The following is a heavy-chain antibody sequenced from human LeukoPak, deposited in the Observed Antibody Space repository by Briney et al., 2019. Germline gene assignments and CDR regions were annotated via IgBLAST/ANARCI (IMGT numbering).Heavy chain of an antibody. CDR3: ARLPVLRLRSGVPASHRDY. V-gene: IGHV4-34*01. J-gene: IGHJ4*02. D-gene: IGHD2-2*01. CDR2: INHSGST. Sequence: SETLSLTCAVYGGSFSGYYWSWIRQPPGKGLEWIGEINHSGSTNYNPSLKSRVTISVDTSKNQFSLKLSSVTAADTAVYYCARLPVLRLRSGVPASHRDYWGQGTLVTVSS. CDR1: GGSFSGYY.